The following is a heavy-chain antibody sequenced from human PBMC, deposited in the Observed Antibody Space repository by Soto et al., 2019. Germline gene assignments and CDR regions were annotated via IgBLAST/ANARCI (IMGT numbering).Heavy chain of an antibody. D-gene: IGHD3-9*01. CDR3: ARTPGDILTGYYRELWFDP. V-gene: IGHV1-69*13. CDR1: GGAFSSYA. J-gene: IGHJ5*02. Sequence: SVKVSCKASGGAFSSYAISWVRQAPGQGLEWMGGIIPIFGTANYAQKFQGRVTITADESTSTAYMELSSLRSEDTAVYYCARTPGDILTGYYRELWFDPWGQGTLVTVSS. CDR2: IIPIFGTA.